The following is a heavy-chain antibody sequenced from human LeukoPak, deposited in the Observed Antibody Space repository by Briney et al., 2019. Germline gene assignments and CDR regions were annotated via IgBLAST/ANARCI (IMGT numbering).Heavy chain of an antibody. D-gene: IGHD3-22*01. J-gene: IGHJ3*01. Sequence: GGSLRLSCVASGFIINNNYVSWVRQAPGRGLEWVSIIHINADTQYADSVKGRFTIYRDNSKNTLYLQMNSLRSEDTAVYYCARDGLDSSGPVAFDVWGQGAMVTVSS. CDR3: ARDGLDSSGPVAFDV. CDR2: IHINADT. V-gene: IGHV3-66*01. CDR1: GFIINNNY.